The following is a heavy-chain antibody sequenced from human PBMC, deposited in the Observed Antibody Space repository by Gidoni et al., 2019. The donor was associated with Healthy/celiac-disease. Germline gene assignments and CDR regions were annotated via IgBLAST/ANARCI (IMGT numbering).Heavy chain of an antibody. J-gene: IGHJ4*02. CDR1: GGSLSSGGYY. CDR3: ARAGGGSGSYYTPGFDY. CDR2: IYYSGST. D-gene: IGHD3-10*01. V-gene: IGHV4-31*03. Sequence: QVQLQESGPGLVKPSQTLSLTCTLSGGSLSSGGYYWSWIRQHPGKGLEWIGYIYYSGSTYYNPSLKSRVTISVDTSKNQFSLKLSSVTAADTAVYYCARAGGGSGSYYTPGFDYWGQGTLVTVSS.